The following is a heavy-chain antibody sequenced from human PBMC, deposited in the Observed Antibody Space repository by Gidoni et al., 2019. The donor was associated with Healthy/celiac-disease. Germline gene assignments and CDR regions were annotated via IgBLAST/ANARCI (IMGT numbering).Heavy chain of an antibody. CDR2: IKQDGSEK. CDR1: GFTFSSYW. V-gene: IGHV3-7*04. D-gene: IGHD2-8*02. J-gene: IGHJ3*02. CDR3: ARLLVGAFDI. Sequence: EVQLVESGGGLVQPGGSLRLSCAASGFTFSSYWRSWVRQAPGKGLEGVANIKQDGSEKYYVDSVKGRFTISRDNAKNSLYLQMNSLRAEDTAVYYCARLLVGAFDIWGQGTMVTVSS.